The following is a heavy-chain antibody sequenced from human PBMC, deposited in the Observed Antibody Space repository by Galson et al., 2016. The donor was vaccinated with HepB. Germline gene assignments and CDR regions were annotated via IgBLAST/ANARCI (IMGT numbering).Heavy chain of an antibody. CDR2: IRTTGSFT. D-gene: IGHD3-3*01. CDR3: TRDPRLGDF. CDR1: GFTFSDFY. Sequence: SLRLSCAGSGFTFSDFYMTWIRQAPGKGLEFLSYIRTTGSFTNYADSVRGRFTISRDNAKNPVYLQMNNQRTDDTAVYYCTRDPRLGDFWGQGTLVTVSS. V-gene: IGHV3-11*06. J-gene: IGHJ4*02.